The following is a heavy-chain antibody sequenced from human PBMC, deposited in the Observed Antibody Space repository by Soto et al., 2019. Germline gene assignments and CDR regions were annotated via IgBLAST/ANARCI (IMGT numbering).Heavy chain of an antibody. Sequence: QVQLQESGPGLVKPSQTLSLTCTVSGGSISSGGYYWSWIRQHPGKGLEWIGYIYYSGSTYYNPSLKSRVTISVDTAKNQFSLKLSSVTAADTAVYYCARRLGYCSSTSCDHRVQGAFDIWGQGTMVTVSS. V-gene: IGHV4-31*03. CDR3: ARRLGYCSSTSCDHRVQGAFDI. J-gene: IGHJ3*02. CDR2: IYYSGST. CDR1: GGSISSGGYY. D-gene: IGHD2-2*01.